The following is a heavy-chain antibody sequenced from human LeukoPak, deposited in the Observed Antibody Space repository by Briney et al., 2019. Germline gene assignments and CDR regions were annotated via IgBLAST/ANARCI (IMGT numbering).Heavy chain of an antibody. Sequence: SETLSLTCAVYGGSFSRYYWSWIRQPPGKGLEWIGEINHSGSTNYNPSLKSRVTISVDTSKNQFSLKLSSVTAADTAVYYCASLRRYYHILTGYYTGNDWFDPWGQGTLVTVSS. CDR1: GGSFSRYY. CDR3: ASLRRYYHILTGYYTGNDWFDP. CDR2: INHSGST. V-gene: IGHV4-34*01. J-gene: IGHJ5*02. D-gene: IGHD3-9*01.